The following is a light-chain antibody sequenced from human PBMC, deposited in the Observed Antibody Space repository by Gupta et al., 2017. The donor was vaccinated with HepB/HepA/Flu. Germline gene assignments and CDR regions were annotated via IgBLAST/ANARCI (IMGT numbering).Light chain of an antibody. CDR2: WAS. Sequence: DILLIHSPSSPVVALGERATITCKSSLSVLYSSSNKNYLAWYQQKAGQPPKVLISWASTRESGVPDRFSGSGSGTDFTLTISSLQAEDVAVYYCQQYYATPRTFGQGTKVEIK. V-gene: IGKV4-1*01. CDR1: LSVLYSSSNKNY. CDR3: QQYYATPRT. J-gene: IGKJ1*01.